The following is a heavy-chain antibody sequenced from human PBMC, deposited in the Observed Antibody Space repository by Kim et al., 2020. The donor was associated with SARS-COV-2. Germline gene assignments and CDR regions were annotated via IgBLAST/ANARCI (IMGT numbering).Heavy chain of an antibody. CDR3: ARGRAKPAAGLSYFDY. CDR1: GYTFTSYA. CDR2: INACNGNT. D-gene: IGHD6-13*01. J-gene: IGHJ4*02. V-gene: IGHV1-3*01. Sequence: ASVKVSCKASGYTFTSYAMHWVRQAPGQRLEWMGWINACNGNTKYSQKFQGRVTITRDTSTSTAYMELSSLRSEDTAVYYCARGRAKPAAGLSYFDYCGQRDLVSVSP.